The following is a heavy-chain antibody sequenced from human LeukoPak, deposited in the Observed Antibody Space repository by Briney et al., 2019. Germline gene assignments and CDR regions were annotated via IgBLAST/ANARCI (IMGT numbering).Heavy chain of an antibody. CDR1: GYTFTGYY. V-gene: IGHV1-2*02. D-gene: IGHD3-3*01. J-gene: IGHJ6*03. Sequence: ASVKVSCKASGYTFTGYYMHWVRQAPGQGLEWMGWINPNSGGTNYAQKFQGRVTMTRDTSISTAYMELSRLRSDDTAVYYCARETIPHRDYYYMDVWGKGTTVTVSS. CDR2: INPNSGGT. CDR3: ARETIPHRDYYYMDV.